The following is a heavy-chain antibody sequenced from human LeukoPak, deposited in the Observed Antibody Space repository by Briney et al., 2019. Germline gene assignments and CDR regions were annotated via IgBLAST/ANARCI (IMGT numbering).Heavy chain of an antibody. V-gene: IGHV3-23*01. J-gene: IGHJ4*02. CDR2: ISGSGGVT. Sequence: GGSLRLSCAASGFTFSSYSMNWVRQAPGKGLEWVSAISGSGGVTYYADSVKGRFTISRDISRNTLYLQMNSLRAEDTAVYYCAKAPAATTRSGGYFDYWGQGTLVTVSS. D-gene: IGHD4-11*01. CDR3: AKAPAATTRSGGYFDY. CDR1: GFTFSSYS.